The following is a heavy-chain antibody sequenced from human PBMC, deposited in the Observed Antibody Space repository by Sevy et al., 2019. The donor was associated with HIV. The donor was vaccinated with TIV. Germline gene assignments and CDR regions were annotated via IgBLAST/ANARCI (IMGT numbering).Heavy chain of an antibody. CDR2: TRNKADGYTT. CDR3: STHAGIAAAGRIFDY. D-gene: IGHD6-13*01. V-gene: IGHV3-72*01. J-gene: IGHJ4*02. CDR1: GFTFSDHY. Sequence: GGSLRLSCAASGFTFSDHYMEWVRQAPGKGLEWAGRTRNKADGYTTEYAASVKGRFTISRDDSENSLYLQMNSLKTEDTAVYYCSTHAGIAAAGRIFDYWGQGALVTVSS.